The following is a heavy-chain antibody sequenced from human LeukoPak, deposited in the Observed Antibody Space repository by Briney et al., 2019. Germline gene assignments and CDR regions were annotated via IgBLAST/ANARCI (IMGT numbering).Heavy chain of an antibody. CDR2: INPNSGGT. CDR1: GYTFTGYY. V-gene: IGHV1-2*04. Sequence: ASVKASCKASGYTFTGYYMHWVRQAPGQGLEWMGWINPNSGGTNYAQKFQGWVTMTRDTSISTAYMELSRLRSDDTAVYYCARARIYSSGWYDYWGQGTLVTVSS. J-gene: IGHJ4*02. D-gene: IGHD6-19*01. CDR3: ARARIYSSGWYDY.